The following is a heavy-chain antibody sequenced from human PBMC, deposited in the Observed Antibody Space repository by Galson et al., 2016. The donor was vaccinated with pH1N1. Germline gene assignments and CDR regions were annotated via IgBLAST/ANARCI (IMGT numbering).Heavy chain of an antibody. CDR2: ISGNGGST. D-gene: IGHD6-13*01. Sequence: SLRLSCAASGFTFSSYAMIWVRQAPGKGLEWVSTISGNGGSTYYADSVKGRFTVSRDSSMNTLYLQMNSLRAEDTAVYYCVRAIGAAGGYWGQGTLVTVST. V-gene: IGHV3-23*01. J-gene: IGHJ4*02. CDR3: VRAIGAAGGY. CDR1: GFTFSSYA.